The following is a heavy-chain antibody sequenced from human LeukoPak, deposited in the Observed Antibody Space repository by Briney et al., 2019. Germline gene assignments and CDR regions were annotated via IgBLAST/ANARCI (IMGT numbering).Heavy chain of an antibody. Sequence: GGSLRLSCAASGFTFSSYAMSWVRQAPGKGLEWVSAISGSGGSTYYADSVKGRFTISRDNSKNTLYLQMNSLRAEDTAVYYCAKDQTIAVAGTSDYGGQGTLVTVS. CDR3: AKDQTIAVAGTSDY. CDR1: GFTFSSYA. V-gene: IGHV3-23*01. D-gene: IGHD6-19*01. CDR2: ISGSGGST. J-gene: IGHJ4*02.